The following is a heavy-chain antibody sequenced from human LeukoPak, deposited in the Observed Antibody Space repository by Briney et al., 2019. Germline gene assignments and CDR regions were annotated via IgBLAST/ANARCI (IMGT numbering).Heavy chain of an antibody. CDR3: ARGPSDSSGYYYVVRAFDI. D-gene: IGHD3-22*01. Sequence: ASVKVSCKASGYTFTNYGISWVRQAPGQGLEWMGWISAYNGDTNYVQNFQGRVTMTTDTSTSTAYMELRSLRSDDTAVYYCARGPSDSSGYYYVVRAFDIWGQGTMVTVSS. CDR1: GYTFTNYG. J-gene: IGHJ3*02. CDR2: ISAYNGDT. V-gene: IGHV1-18*01.